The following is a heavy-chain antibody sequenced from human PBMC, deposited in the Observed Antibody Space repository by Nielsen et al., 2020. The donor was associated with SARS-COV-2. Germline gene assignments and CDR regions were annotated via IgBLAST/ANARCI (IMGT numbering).Heavy chain of an antibody. CDR3: GRRASGSPFDS. V-gene: IGHV4-61*01. J-gene: IGHJ5*01. CDR1: GGPVNSGSHY. CDR2: INYSGST. Sequence: SETLSLTCTVSGGPVNSGSHYWSWIRQPPGKGLEWIGYINYSGSTNYNPSLKSRVTIAVDTSKNQVSLKLSSVTAADTAVYYCGRRASGSPFDSWGQGTLVTVSS. D-gene: IGHD3-10*01.